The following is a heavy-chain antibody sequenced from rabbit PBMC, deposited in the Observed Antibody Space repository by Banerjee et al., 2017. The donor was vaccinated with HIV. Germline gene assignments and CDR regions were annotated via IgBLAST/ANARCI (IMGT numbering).Heavy chain of an antibody. CDR1: GFSFSSSYY. V-gene: IGHV1S45*01. CDR3: AREDSWTDYAGYGCNL. CDR2: IYTGDGST. J-gene: IGHJ4*01. D-gene: IGHD7-1*01. Sequence: QEQLVESGGGLVQPEGSLTLTCTASGFSFSSSYYMYWVRQAPGKGLEWIACIYTGDGSTYYASWAKGRFTISKTSPTTVTLQMTTLTAADTATYFCAREDSWTDYAGYGCNLWGPGTLVTVS.